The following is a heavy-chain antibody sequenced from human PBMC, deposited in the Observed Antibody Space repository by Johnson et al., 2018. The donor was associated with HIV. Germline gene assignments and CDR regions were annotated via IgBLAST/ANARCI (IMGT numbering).Heavy chain of an antibody. CDR2: ISGGRT. Sequence: VQLVESRGVLVQPGGSLRLSCAASGFTVSSNEMSWVRQAPGKGLEWVSSISGGRTYYIDSVKGRFTISRDNSKNSLYLQMNSLRAEDTAVYYCAKGSAGYSSSRGAFDIWGQGTMVTVSS. V-gene: IGHV3-38-3*01. CDR3: AKGSAGYSSSRGAFDI. J-gene: IGHJ3*02. CDR1: GFTVSSNE. D-gene: IGHD6-13*01.